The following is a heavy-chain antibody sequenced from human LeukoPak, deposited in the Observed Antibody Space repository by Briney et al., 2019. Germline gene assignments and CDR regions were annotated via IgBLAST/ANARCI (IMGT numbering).Heavy chain of an antibody. CDR2: INPNSGGT. D-gene: IGHD6-19*01. J-gene: IGHJ5*02. CDR3: ARAYSSGWGNWFDP. V-gene: IGHV1-2*06. CDR1: GYTFTGYY. Sequence: GASVKVSCRASGYTFTGYYMHWVRQAPGQGLEWMGRINPNSGGTNYAQKFQGRVTMTRDTSISTAYMELSRLRSDDTAVYYCARAYSSGWGNWFDPWGQGTLVTVSS.